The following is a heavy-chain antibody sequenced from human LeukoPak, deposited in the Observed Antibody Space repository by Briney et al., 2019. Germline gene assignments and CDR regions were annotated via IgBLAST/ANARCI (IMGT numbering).Heavy chain of an antibody. CDR3: ARGYPTYSSGWYIFPFDY. J-gene: IGHJ4*02. D-gene: IGHD6-19*01. CDR2: ISTSGSYI. Sequence: PGRSLRLSCAASGFTFSNYDMHWVRQAPGKGLEWVASISTSGSYIYYADSLKGRFTISRDNAKNSLYLQMSSLRAEDTAVYYCARGYPTYSSGWYIFPFDYWGQGTLVIVSS. CDR1: GFTFSNYD. V-gene: IGHV3-21*01.